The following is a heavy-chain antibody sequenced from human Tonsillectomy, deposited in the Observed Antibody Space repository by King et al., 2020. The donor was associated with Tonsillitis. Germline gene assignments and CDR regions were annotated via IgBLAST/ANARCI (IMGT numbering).Heavy chain of an antibody. CDR3: ARGGSPGGWYLDY. J-gene: IGHJ4*02. Sequence: DVQLVESGGGLVKPGGSLRLSCAASGFTFSSYSMNWVRQAPGKGLEWVSSISSSSSYIFYADSVKGRFTISRDNAKNSLCLQMNSLRAEDTAVYYCARGGSPGGWYLDYWGQRTLVTVSS. CDR2: ISSSSSYI. CDR1: GFTFSSYS. V-gene: IGHV3-21*01. D-gene: IGHD6-19*01.